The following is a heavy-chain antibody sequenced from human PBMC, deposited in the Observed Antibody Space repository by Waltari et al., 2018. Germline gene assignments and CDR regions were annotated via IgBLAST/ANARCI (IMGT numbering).Heavy chain of an antibody. CDR2: INPNTGAA. J-gene: IGHJ4*02. Sequence: QVQLVQSGAEVKKPGASVRVSCKASGYTFISYDINWVRQAPGQGLEWMGWINPNTGAARFAQNFQDRVTMTRSTSETTAYMEISDLTSHDTVVYYCAPLPGGSGQTFDYWGQGTLVTVSS. V-gene: IGHV1-8*01. CDR3: APLPGGSGQTFDY. D-gene: IGHD3-10*01. CDR1: GYTFISYD.